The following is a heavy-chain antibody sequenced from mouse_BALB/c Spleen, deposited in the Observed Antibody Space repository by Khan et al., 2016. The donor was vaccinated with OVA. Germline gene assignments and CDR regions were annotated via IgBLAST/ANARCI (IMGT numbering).Heavy chain of an antibody. CDR2: IYPFNDDT. D-gene: IGHD1-1*01. J-gene: IGHJ3*01. CDR1: GYTFTSYV. V-gene: IGHV1S136*01. CDR3: SQVGTCYVSFDD. Sequence: IQLVQSGPELVKPGASVKISCKASGYTFTSYVMHWVKQKPGLGLEWIGYIYPFNDDTKYNETFKGKATLTSDRSSSTAYMELSSLTSEDSADYDCSQVGTCYVSFDDWGPGTPVTVSA.